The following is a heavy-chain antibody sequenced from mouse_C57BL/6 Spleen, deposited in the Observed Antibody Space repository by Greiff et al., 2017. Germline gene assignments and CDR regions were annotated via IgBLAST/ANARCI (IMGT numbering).Heavy chain of an antibody. CDR1: GFNIKDYY. J-gene: IGHJ3*01. D-gene: IGHD2-5*01. Sequence: EVQLQQSGAELVRPGASVKLSCTASGFNIKDYYMHWVKQRPEQGLEWIGRIDPEDGDTEYAPKFQGKATMTADTSSNTAYLQLSSLTSEDTAVYYCTTYYSNYAWFAYWGQGTLVTVSA. CDR3: TTYYSNYAWFAY. V-gene: IGHV14-1*01. CDR2: IDPEDGDT.